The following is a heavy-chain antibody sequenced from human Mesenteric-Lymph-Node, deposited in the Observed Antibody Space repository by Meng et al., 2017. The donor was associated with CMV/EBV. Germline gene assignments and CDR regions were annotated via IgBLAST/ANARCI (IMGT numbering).Heavy chain of an antibody. J-gene: IGHJ1*01. D-gene: IGHD2-2*01. Sequence: SFTCYYLSLIRQPPGKGLEWIGEINASGSTRYTPSLKSRLTISVETSKNQFSLKLSSVTAADTAVYYCARGLYCTGTSCYLGSAYFQHWGQGTLVTVSS. CDR3: ARGLYCTGTSCYLGSAYFQH. V-gene: IGHV4-34*01. CDR2: INASGST. CDR1: SFTCYY.